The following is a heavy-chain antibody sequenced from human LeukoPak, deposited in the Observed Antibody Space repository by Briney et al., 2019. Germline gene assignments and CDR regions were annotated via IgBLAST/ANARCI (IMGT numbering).Heavy chain of an antibody. Sequence: GGALRLSCATSGSTFSTYWMSWVRQAPGKGLEWVANIKQDGSEKYYADSVKGRFTISRDNAKNSLYLQMNTVRAEDTAVYYCARWGRDYGDKTIDYWGQGTLVTVSS. CDR2: IKQDGSEK. CDR3: ARWGRDYGDKTIDY. V-gene: IGHV3-7*04. CDR1: GSTFSTYW. J-gene: IGHJ4*02. D-gene: IGHD4-17*01.